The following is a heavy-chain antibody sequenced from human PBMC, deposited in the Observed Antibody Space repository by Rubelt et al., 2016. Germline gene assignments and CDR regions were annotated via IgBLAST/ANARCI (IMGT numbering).Heavy chain of an antibody. J-gene: IGHJ5*02. D-gene: IGHD3-22*01. CDR3: ARDPVLSYYDSSGLVWPSNWFDP. Sequence: KVSCKASGGTFSSYAISWVRQAPGQGLEWMGGIIPIFGTANYAQKFQGRVTITADKSTSTAYMELRSLRSDDTAVYYCARDPVLSYYDSSGLVWPSNWFDPWGQGTLVTVSS. CDR2: IIPIFGTA. V-gene: IGHV1-69*06. CDR1: GGTFSSYA.